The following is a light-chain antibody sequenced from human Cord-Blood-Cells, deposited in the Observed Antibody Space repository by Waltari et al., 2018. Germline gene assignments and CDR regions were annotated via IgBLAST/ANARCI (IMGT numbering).Light chain of an antibody. CDR1: SSDVGSYNL. CDR3: CSYAGSSTLV. CDR2: EGS. Sequence: QSALTQPASVSGSPGQSITISCTGTSSDVGSYNLVSWYQQHPGKAPKRMIYEGSKRPSGVSNRFSGYKSGNTASLTISGLQAEDEADYYCCSYAGSSTLVFGGGTKLTVL. V-gene: IGLV2-23*01. J-gene: IGLJ2*01.